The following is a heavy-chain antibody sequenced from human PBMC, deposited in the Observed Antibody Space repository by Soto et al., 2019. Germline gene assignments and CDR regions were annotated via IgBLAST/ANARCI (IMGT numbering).Heavy chain of an antibody. CDR1: AGSINSYF. CDR3: ARGRGGTYDAFDI. D-gene: IGHD1-26*01. V-gene: IGHV4-59*01. CDR2: IFYSGTT. J-gene: IGHJ3*02. Sequence: QVQLRESGPGLVKPSETLSLTCSVSAGSINSYFWSWIRQSPGKGLEWIGYIFYSGTTNYNPSLKSRLTILLDTSTNQFSLRLNSVTAADTAIYYCARGRGGTYDAFDIWGQGTLVTVSS.